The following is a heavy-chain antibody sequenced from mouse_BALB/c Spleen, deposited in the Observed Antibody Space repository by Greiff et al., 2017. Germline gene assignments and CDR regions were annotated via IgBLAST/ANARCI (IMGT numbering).Heavy chain of an antibody. CDR1: GYTFTSYW. Sequence: QVHVKQSGAELAKPGASVKMSCKASGYTFTSYWMHWVKQRPGQGLEWIGYINPSTGYTEYNQKFKDKATLTADKSSSTAYMQLSSLTSEDSAVYYCARGDYGNGGYAMDYWGQGTSVTVSS. D-gene: IGHD2-1*01. CDR2: INPSTGYT. CDR3: ARGDYGNGGYAMDY. J-gene: IGHJ4*01. V-gene: IGHV1-7*01.